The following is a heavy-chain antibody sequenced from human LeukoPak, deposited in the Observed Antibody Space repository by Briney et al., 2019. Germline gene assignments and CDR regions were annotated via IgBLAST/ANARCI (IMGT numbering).Heavy chain of an antibody. CDR3: ARGLQDIVLMVYAPPDY. V-gene: IGHV7-4-1*02. J-gene: IGHJ4*02. D-gene: IGHD2-8*01. CDR1: GYTFTSYG. Sequence: ASVKVSCKASGYTFTSYGISWVRQAPGQGLEWMGWISTNTGNPTYAQGFTGRFVFSLDTSVSTAYLQISSLKAEDTAVYYCARGLQDIVLMVYAPPDYWGQGTLVTVSS. CDR2: ISTNTGNP.